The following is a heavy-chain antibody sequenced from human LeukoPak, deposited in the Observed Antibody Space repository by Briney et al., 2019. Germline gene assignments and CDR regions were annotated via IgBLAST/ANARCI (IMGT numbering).Heavy chain of an antibody. CDR1: GGSISSGGYY. CDR2: IYHSGST. CDR3: ARGGTIFGVAYFDY. V-gene: IGHV4-61*08. J-gene: IGHJ4*02. Sequence: SSETLSLTCTVSGGSISSGGYYWSWIRQPPGKGLEWIGYIYHSGSTNYNPSLKSRVTMSVDTSKNQFSLKLSSVTAADTAVYYCARGGTIFGVAYFDYWGQGTLVTVSS. D-gene: IGHD3-3*01.